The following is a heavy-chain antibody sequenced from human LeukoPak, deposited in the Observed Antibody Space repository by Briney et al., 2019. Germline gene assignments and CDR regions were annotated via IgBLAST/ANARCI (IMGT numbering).Heavy chain of an antibody. V-gene: IGHV1-18*01. CDR2: ISAYNGNT. Sequence: GPVKVSCKASGYTFTSYGISWVRQAPGQGLEWMGWISAYNGNTNYAQKFQGRVTMTRDTSISTAYMELSRLRSDDTAVYYCARAMADVLRYFDWSGTSYWGQGTLVTVSS. J-gene: IGHJ4*02. D-gene: IGHD3-9*01. CDR3: ARAMADVLRYFDWSGTSY. CDR1: GYTFTSYG.